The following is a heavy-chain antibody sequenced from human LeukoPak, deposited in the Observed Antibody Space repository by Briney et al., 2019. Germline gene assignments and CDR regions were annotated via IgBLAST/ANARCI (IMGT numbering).Heavy chain of an antibody. CDR3: VVDFQYNCP. CDR1: GFTFSSYA. V-gene: IGHV3-30-3*01. D-gene: IGHD5-24*01. Sequence: GGSLRLSCAASGFTFSSYAMHWVRQAPGKGLEWVAVISYDGSNKYYADSVKGRFTISRDNSKNTLYLQMNSLRAEDTAVYYCVVDFQYNCPWGQGTLVTVSS. CDR2: ISYDGSNK. J-gene: IGHJ5*02.